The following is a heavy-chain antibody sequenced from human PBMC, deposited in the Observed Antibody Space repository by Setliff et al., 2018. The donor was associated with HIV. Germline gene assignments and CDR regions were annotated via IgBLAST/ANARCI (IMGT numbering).Heavy chain of an antibody. Sequence: GGSLRLSCAASGFTFSNTWMSWVRQAPGKGLEWVGRIKSKTGGGTTDYAAPVKDRITISRDESKNTLYLQMNSLKSEDTAVYYCATVAHSSALDYWGQGTLVTVSS. CDR3: ATVAHSSALDY. D-gene: IGHD6-19*01. CDR2: IKSKTGGGTT. CDR1: GFTFSNTW. J-gene: IGHJ4*02. V-gene: IGHV3-15*01.